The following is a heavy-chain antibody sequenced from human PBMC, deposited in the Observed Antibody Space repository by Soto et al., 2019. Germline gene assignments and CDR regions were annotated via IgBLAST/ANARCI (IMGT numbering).Heavy chain of an antibody. V-gene: IGHV1-18*01. CDR3: ARAGGTYYDFWSGYWAETWFDP. Sequence: QVQLVQSGAEVKKPGASVKVSCKASGYTFTSYGISWVRQAPGQGLEWMGWISADNGNTNYAQKLQGRVTMTTDTHTRTAYMALRSMRSDDTAVYYFARAGGTYYDFWSGYWAETWFDPWGQGTLVTVSS. J-gene: IGHJ5*02. D-gene: IGHD3-3*01. CDR2: ISADNGNT. CDR1: GYTFTSYG.